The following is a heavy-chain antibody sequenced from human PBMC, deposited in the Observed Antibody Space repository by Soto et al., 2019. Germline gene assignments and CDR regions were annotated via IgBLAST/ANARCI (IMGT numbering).Heavy chain of an antibody. V-gene: IGHV4-34*01. CDR3: ARCCYFRGGFDP. D-gene: IGHD2-2*01. J-gene: IGHJ5*02. CDR2: ISHHANT. Sequence: QVQLQQWGAGLLKPSETLSLTCAVYGGSFSDYYWSWIRQPPGKGLEWIGEISHHANTNYNPSLKSRLTIALDTSKNQFSLKLTSVTAADTAVYYCARCCYFRGGFDPWGQGTLVTVSS. CDR1: GGSFSDYY.